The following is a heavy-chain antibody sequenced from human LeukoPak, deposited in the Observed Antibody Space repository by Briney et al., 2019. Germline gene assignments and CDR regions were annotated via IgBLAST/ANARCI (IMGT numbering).Heavy chain of an antibody. J-gene: IGHJ4*02. CDR1: GGTFSSSA. CDR2: IIPLFGIA. CDR3: ARVEGLGATTVGFDY. V-gene: IGHV1-69*10. D-gene: IGHD1-26*01. Sequence: ASVKVSCKASGGTFSSSAISWVRQAPGQGLEWMGRIIPLFGIANYAQTLRGRVTITADKSTSTAYMELSSLRSEDTAVYYCARVEGLGATTVGFDYWGQGTLVTVSS.